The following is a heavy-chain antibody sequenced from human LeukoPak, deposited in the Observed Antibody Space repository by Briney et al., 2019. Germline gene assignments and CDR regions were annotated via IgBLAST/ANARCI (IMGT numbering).Heavy chain of an antibody. CDR1: GFTFSSYA. CDR3: ARDASVVPAAISTYFDY. J-gene: IGHJ4*02. D-gene: IGHD2-2*02. CDR2: ISYDGSNK. Sequence: GGSLRLSCAASGFTFSSYAMYWVRQAPGKGLERVAVISYDGSNKYYADSVKGRFTISRDNSKNTLYLQMNSLRAEDTAVYYCARDASVVPAAISTYFDYWGQGTLVTVSS. V-gene: IGHV3-30-3*01.